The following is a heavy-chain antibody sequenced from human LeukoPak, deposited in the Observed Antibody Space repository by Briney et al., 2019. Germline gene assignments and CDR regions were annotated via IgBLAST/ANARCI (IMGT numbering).Heavy chain of an antibody. Sequence: GGSLRLSCAASGFTFSSYSMNWVRQAPGKGLEWVSSISSSSIYIYYADSVKGRFTISRDNAKNSLYLQMNSLRAEDTAVYYCARDHLYCSGGSCYSGGFDYWGQGTLVTVSS. V-gene: IGHV3-21*01. CDR1: GFTFSSYS. D-gene: IGHD2-15*01. CDR2: ISSSSIYI. CDR3: ARDHLYCSGGSCYSGGFDY. J-gene: IGHJ4*02.